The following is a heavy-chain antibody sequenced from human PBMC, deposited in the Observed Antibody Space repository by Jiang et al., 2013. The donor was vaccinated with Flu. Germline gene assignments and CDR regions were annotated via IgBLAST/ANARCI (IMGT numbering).Heavy chain of an antibody. Sequence: PGASVKVSCKASGYTFTSYYMHWVRQAPGQGLEWVGIINPSGGSTSYAQKFQGRVTMTRDTSTSTVYMELSSLRSEDTAVYYCARDSGSVVVVVAASWLGYFDYWGQGTLVTVSS. CDR1: GYTFTSYY. V-gene: IGHV1-46*01. CDR2: INPSGGST. J-gene: IGHJ4*02. CDR3: ARDSGSVVVVVAASWLGYFDY. D-gene: IGHD2-15*01.